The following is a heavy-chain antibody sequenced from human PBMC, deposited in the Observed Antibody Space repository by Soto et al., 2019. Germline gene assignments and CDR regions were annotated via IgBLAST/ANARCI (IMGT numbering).Heavy chain of an antibody. D-gene: IGHD2-2*01. V-gene: IGHV1-18*01. CDR1: GYTFTNFR. CDR3: ARVIPGVEAWFDP. CDR2: ISAYTDTP. Sequence: ASVKVSCKASGYTFTNFRVTWVRRAPGQGLEWMGWISAYTDTPNYAQKFQGRVTMTIDTSTSTAYMDLRSLTSDDTAVYYCARVIPGVEAWFDPWGQGTLVTVS. J-gene: IGHJ5*02.